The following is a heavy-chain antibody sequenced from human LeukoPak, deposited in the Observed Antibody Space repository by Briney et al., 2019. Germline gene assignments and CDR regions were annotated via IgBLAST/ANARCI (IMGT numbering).Heavy chain of an antibody. J-gene: IGHJ4*02. D-gene: IGHD4-17*01. CDR2: ISYDGSNK. V-gene: IGHV3-30-3*01. CDR1: GFTFSSYA. CDR3: ARDSPEDYGDSPEFDY. Sequence: GRSLRLSCAASGFTFSSYAMHWVRQAPGKGLEWVAVISYDGSNKYYADSVKGRFTISRDNSKNTLYLQMNSLRAEDTAVYYCARDSPEDYGDSPEFDYWGQGTLVTVSS.